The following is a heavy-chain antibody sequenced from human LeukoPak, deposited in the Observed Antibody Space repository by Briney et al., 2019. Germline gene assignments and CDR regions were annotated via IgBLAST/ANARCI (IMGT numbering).Heavy chain of an antibody. CDR1: GCSISSGYY. CDR3: ARDRRLVAAIPSAFDI. J-gene: IGHJ3*02. V-gene: IGHV4-38-2*02. Sequence: SETLSLTCTVSGCSISSGYYWGWIRQPPGKGLEWIGSIYHSGSTYYNPSLKSRVTISVDTSKNQFSLKLSSVTAADTAVYYCARDRRLVAAIPSAFDIWGQGTMVTVSS. CDR2: IYHSGST. D-gene: IGHD2-21*02.